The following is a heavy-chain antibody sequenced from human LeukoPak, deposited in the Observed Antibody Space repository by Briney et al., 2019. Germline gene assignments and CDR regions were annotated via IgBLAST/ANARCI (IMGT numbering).Heavy chain of an antibody. CDR2: ISGSGGST. CDR3: AKDTRITMVRGSSGWFDP. J-gene: IGHJ5*02. D-gene: IGHD3-10*01. Sequence: GGSLRLSCAASGFTFSSYAMSWVRQAPGKGLEWVSAISGSGGSTYYADSVKGRFTISRDNSKNTLYLQMNSLRAEDTAVYYCAKDTRITMVRGSSGWFDPWGQGTLVTVSS. CDR1: GFTFSSYA. V-gene: IGHV3-23*01.